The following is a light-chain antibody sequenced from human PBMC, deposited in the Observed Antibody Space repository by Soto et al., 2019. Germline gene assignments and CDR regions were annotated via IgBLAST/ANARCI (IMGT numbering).Light chain of an antibody. Sequence: QAVVTQEPSLTVSPGGTVTLTCASSTGAVTSGYYPTWFQQKPGQPPRALIYSTSNKPSWTHARSAGSLLGGKSPLTLAGVPPEDEDDYYCLFWYGGVWVFGGGTKLTVL. J-gene: IGLJ3*02. CDR3: LFWYGGVWV. V-gene: IGLV7-43*01. CDR1: TGAVTSGYY. CDR2: STS.